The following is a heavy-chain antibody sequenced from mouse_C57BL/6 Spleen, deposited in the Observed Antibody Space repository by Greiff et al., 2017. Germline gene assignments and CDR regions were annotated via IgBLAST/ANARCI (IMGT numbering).Heavy chain of an antibody. Sequence: VQLQQPGAELVMPGASVKLSCKASGYTFTSYWMHWVKQRPGQGLEWIGEIDPSDSYTNYNQKFKGKSTLTVDKSSSTAYMQLSSLTSEDSAVYYCARRGGYDARVDYWGQGTTLTVSS. V-gene: IGHV1-69*01. CDR2: IDPSDSYT. CDR1: GYTFTSYW. D-gene: IGHD2-2*01. CDR3: ARRGGYDARVDY. J-gene: IGHJ2*01.